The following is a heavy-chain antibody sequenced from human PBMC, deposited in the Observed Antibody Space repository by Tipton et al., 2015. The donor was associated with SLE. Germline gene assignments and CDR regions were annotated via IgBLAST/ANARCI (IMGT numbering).Heavy chain of an antibody. CDR1: GYTFTDSY. J-gene: IGHJ6*02. CDR2: VDPEDGGI. D-gene: IGHD1-14*01. CDR3: ASRGGPGRNHFMDV. Sequence: QLVQSGADVVKPGATVKISCKVSGYTFTDSYIQWVQQAPGKGLEWVGVVDPEDGGIMYEERFQGRVTLSADKSIDTAYMELSSLTSEDTAVYYCASRGGPGRNHFMDVWGQGTPVTVSS. V-gene: IGHV1-69-2*01.